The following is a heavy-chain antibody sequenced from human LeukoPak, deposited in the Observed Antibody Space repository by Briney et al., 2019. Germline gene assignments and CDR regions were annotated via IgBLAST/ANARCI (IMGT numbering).Heavy chain of an antibody. D-gene: IGHD3-10*01. J-gene: IGHJ5*02. CDR2: IYDRGPA. CDR1: GYTIISGGFS. Sequence: SQTLSLTCTVSGYTIISGGFSWNWIRQPPGKGLEWIGCIYDRGPAHYNPSLKSRFTISVDRPKNQFFLNVTSLTAADTAVYYCARSRQASGLFSSWGQGTLVVVSS. CDR3: ARSRQASGLFSS. V-gene: IGHV4-30-2*01.